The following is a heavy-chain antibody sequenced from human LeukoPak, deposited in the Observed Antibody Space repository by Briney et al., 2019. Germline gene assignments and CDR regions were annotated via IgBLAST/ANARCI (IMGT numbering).Heavy chain of an antibody. Sequence: GGSLRLSCTASGFTFGDYAMSWVRQAPGKGLEWVGFIRSKAYGGTTEYAASVKGRFTISRDDSKSIAYLQMNSLKTEDTAVYYCTRDVVLGDFWSGYYTYYYYYMDVWGKGTTVTVSS. CDR3: TRDVVLGDFWSGYYTYYYYYMDV. J-gene: IGHJ6*03. CDR1: GFTFGDYA. D-gene: IGHD3-3*01. V-gene: IGHV3-49*04. CDR2: IRSKAYGGTT.